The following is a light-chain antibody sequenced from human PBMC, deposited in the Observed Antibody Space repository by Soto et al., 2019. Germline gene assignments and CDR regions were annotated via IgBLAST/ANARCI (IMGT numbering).Light chain of an antibody. Sequence: QSALTQPASVSGSPGQSITISCTGTSSDVANYNYISWYQQHPGKAPKLIIHDVSNRPSGISYRFSGSESGNTASLTISGLQAEDEADYYCNSYTSSSTYVFGSGTKLTVL. CDR1: SSDVANYNY. CDR2: DVS. CDR3: NSYTSSSTYV. J-gene: IGLJ1*01. V-gene: IGLV2-14*01.